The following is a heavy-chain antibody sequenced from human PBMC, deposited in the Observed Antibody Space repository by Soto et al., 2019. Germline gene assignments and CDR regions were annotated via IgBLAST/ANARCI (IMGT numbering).Heavy chain of an antibody. V-gene: IGHV1-69*02. J-gene: IGHJ4*02. D-gene: IGHD4-17*01. Sequence: QVQLVQSGAEVKKPGSSVKVSCKASGGTFSSYIISWVRQAPGQGLEWMGRIIPILGIANYAQKFQGRVTCTADKSPMTAYMELSSLRSEYTAGDYCAGRLYGDGGDFDVWGQGTLVTVAS. CDR3: AGRLYGDGGDFDV. CDR1: GGTFSSYI. CDR2: IIPILGIA.